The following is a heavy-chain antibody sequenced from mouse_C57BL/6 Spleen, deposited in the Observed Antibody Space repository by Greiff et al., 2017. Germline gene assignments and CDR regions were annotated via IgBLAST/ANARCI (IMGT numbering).Heavy chain of an antibody. V-gene: IGHV3-6*01. CDR2: ISYDGSN. J-gene: IGHJ2*01. Sequence: DVQLQESGPGLVKPSQSLSLTCSVTGYSITSGYYWNWIRQFPGNKLEWMGYISYDGSNNYNPSLKNRISITRDTSKNQFFLKLNSVTTEDTATYYCARYSNYLDYWGQGTTLTVSS. CDR3: ARYSNYLDY. D-gene: IGHD2-5*01. CDR1: GYSITSGYY.